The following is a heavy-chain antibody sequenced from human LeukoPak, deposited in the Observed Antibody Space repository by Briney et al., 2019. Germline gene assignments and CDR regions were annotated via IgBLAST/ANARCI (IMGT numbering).Heavy chain of an antibody. V-gene: IGHV3-48*01. Sequence: GGSLRLSCAASGFTFSGYSMYWVRQAPGKGLEWVSYISRSSTTIYYADSVKGRFTISRGNAKNSLYLQMNSLRAEDTAVYYCAREGPCGGSCYVYWGQGALVTVSS. D-gene: IGHD2-2*01. CDR1: GFTFSGYS. J-gene: IGHJ4*02. CDR3: AREGPCGGSCYVY. CDR2: ISRSSTTI.